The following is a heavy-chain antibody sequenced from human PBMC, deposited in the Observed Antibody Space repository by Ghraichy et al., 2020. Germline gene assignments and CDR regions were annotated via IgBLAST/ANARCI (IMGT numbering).Heavy chain of an antibody. CDR3: ARGRGGSYSGYYMDV. D-gene: IGHD1-26*01. CDR2: INHSGST. V-gene: IGHV4-34*01. Sequence: SETLSLTCAVYGGSFSGYYWSWIRQPPGKGLEWIGEINHSGSTNYNPSLKSRVTISVDTSKNQFSLKLSSVTAADTAVYYCARGRGGSYSGYYMDVWGKGTTVTVSS. CDR1: GGSFSGYY. J-gene: IGHJ6*03.